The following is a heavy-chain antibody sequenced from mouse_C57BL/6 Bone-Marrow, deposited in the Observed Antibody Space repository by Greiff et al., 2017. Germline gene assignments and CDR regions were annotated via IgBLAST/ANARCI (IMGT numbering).Heavy chain of an antibody. D-gene: IGHD2-10*01. Sequence: VQLKQSGTVLARPGASVKMSCKASGYSFTTYWMHWVKQRPGQGLEWIGGIYPGNSDPSYNQTFKDKAKLTAVTSASTAYMELSSLTNEDSAFYYCTRAYSGNTGFAYWGQGTLVTVSA. CDR2: IYPGNSDP. J-gene: IGHJ3*01. V-gene: IGHV1-5*01. CDR1: GYSFTTYW. CDR3: TRAYSGNTGFAY.